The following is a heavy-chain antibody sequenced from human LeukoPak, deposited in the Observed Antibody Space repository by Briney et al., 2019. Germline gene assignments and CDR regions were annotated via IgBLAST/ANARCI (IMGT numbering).Heavy chain of an antibody. D-gene: IGHD6-25*01. CDR1: GFTFSSYW. CDR2: IKQDGSEK. V-gene: IGHV3-7*01. CDR3: AAATLAAIFDY. Sequence: GGSLRLSCAASGFTFSSYWMSWVRQAPGKGLEWVANIKQDGSEKYYVDSVKGRFTISRDNARNSLYLQMNSLRAEDTAVYYCAAATLAAIFDYWGQGTLVTVSS. J-gene: IGHJ4*02.